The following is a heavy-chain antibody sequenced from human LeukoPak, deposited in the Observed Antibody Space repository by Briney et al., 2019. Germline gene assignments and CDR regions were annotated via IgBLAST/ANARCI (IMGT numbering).Heavy chain of an antibody. Sequence: GASVKVSCKASGFTFTNYGISRVRQAPGQGLEWMGRISPYTGTTDYAQKFQGRVSMTTDSSTSTAYMELRSLRSDDTGVYYCARTSFRVGLGSPERYWGQGTLVTVSS. CDR2: ISPYTGTT. CDR1: GFTFTNYG. J-gene: IGHJ4*02. D-gene: IGHD1-26*01. V-gene: IGHV1-18*01. CDR3: ARTSFRVGLGSPERY.